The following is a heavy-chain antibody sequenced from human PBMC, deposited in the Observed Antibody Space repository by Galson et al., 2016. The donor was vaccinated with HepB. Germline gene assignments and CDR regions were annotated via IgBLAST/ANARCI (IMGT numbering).Heavy chain of an antibody. CDR2: INPDGSQT. CDR1: GFTVSSNY. J-gene: IGHJ3*01. V-gene: IGHV3-7*01. CDR3: ARDPMRFAFDL. Sequence: SLRLSCAASGFTVSSNYMSWVRQPPGKGPEWVANINPDGSQTYYVDSVKGRFNISKDNAKNSLYLRMNSLRADDTAVYYCARDPMRFAFDLWGQGTMATVSS.